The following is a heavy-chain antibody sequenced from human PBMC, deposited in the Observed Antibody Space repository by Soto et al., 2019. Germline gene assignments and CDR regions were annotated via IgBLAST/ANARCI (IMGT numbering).Heavy chain of an antibody. J-gene: IGHJ4*02. V-gene: IGHV1-18*01. CDR3: ARGGYGDH. CDR1: GYAFTTYG. D-gene: IGHD1-1*01. Sequence: QVHLVQSGAEVKKPGASVKVSCKGSGYAFTTYGITWVRQAPGQGLEWMGWISAHNGNTNYAQKLQGRVTVTRHTSTTTAYMELRSLGADDTAAYDWARGGYGDHWGQGAVVTVSS. CDR2: ISAHNGNT.